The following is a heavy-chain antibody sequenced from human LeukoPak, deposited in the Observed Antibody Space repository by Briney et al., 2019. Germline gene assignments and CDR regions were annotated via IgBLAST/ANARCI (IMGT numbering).Heavy chain of an antibody. CDR2: IYYSGST. V-gene: IGHV4-31*03. J-gene: IGHJ4*02. CDR1: GGSISSGGYY. D-gene: IGHD2-21*02. CDR3: ARSGVVTATPLLY. Sequence: PSQTLSLTCTVSGGSISSGGYYWSWIRQHPGKGLEWIGYIYYSGSTYYNPSLKSRVTISVDTSKNQFSLKLSSVTAADTAVYYCARSGVVTATPLLYWGQGTLVTVSS.